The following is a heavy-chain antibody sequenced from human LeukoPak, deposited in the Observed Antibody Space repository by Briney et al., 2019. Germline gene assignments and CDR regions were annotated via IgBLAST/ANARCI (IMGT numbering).Heavy chain of an antibody. D-gene: IGHD3-10*01. V-gene: IGHV4-59*01. CDR1: GGSISNYY. Sequence: PSETLSLTCTVSGGSISNYYWSWIRQPPGKGLEWIGYIYYSGSTNYNPSLKSRVTISVDTSKNQFSLKLSSVTAADTAVYYCARGSEDFDYWGQGTLVTVSS. CDR2: IYYSGST. J-gene: IGHJ4*02. CDR3: ARGSEDFDY.